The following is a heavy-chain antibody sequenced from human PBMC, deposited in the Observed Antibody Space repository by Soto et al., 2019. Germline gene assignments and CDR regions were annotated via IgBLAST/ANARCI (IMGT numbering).Heavy chain of an antibody. D-gene: IGHD6-13*01. CDR2: ISGSGGST. V-gene: IGHV3-23*01. CDR3: AKTAAAGTYHYYGMDV. Sequence: HPGGSLRLSCAASGFTFSSYAMSWVRQAPGKGLEWVSAISGSGGSTYYADSVKGRFTISRDNSKNTLYLQMNSLRAEDTAVYYCAKTAAAGTYHYYGMDVWGQGTTVTVSS. J-gene: IGHJ6*02. CDR1: GFTFSSYA.